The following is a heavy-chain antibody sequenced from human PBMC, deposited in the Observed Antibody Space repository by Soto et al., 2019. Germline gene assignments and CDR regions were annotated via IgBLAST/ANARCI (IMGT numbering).Heavy chain of an antibody. Sequence: GGSLRLSCAASGFTFSSYWMSWVRQAPGKGLEWVANIKQDGSEKYYVDSVKGRFTISRDNAKNSLYLQMNSLRAEDTAVYYCARSPPYYDFWSGPYASDIWGQGTMVTVPS. D-gene: IGHD3-3*01. J-gene: IGHJ3*02. CDR2: IKQDGSEK. V-gene: IGHV3-7*01. CDR3: ARSPPYYDFWSGPYASDI. CDR1: GFTFSSYW.